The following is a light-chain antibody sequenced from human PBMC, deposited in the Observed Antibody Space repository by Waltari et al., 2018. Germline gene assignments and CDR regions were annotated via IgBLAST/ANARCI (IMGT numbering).Light chain of an antibody. CDR2: YAS. V-gene: IGKV3-11*01. CDR1: QSVSSY. CDR3: QQRNNWPLT. J-gene: IGKJ4*01. Sequence: EIVLTQSPATLSLSPGEGATLSCRASQSVSSYLAWYQHQPGQAPRLLIYYASNRTTGIPARFSGSGSGTDFTLTISSLEPEDFAFYYCQQRNNWPLTFGGGTKVEIK.